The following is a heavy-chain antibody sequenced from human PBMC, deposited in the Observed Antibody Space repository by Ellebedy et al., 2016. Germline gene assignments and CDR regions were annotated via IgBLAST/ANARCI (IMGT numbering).Heavy chain of an antibody. D-gene: IGHD3-16*01. Sequence: SETLSLXXTVSGDSITSAAYYWSWIRQPAGKGLEWIGRISTIGNTICNPSLKSRVTMSVDTSKNHFSLELSSVTAADTAVYYCATLTIPGGSDSWGQGALVTVSS. CDR2: ISTIGNT. CDR3: ATLTIPGGSDS. V-gene: IGHV4-61*02. J-gene: IGHJ4*02. CDR1: GDSITSAAYY.